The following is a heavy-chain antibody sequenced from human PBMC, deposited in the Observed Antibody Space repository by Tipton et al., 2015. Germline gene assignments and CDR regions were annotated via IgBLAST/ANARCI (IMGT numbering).Heavy chain of an antibody. CDR1: GFTFSDYY. Sequence: SLRLSCAASGFTFSDYYMSWIRQAPGKGLEWVSYISFSGNTIYYADSVKGRFIISRDNAKNSLYLHMNSLRVEDTAVYYCAKVREYGLYYGLDVWGQGTTVTVSS. D-gene: IGHD3-10*01. V-gene: IGHV3-11*01. CDR3: AKVREYGLYYGLDV. CDR2: ISFSGNTI. J-gene: IGHJ6*02.